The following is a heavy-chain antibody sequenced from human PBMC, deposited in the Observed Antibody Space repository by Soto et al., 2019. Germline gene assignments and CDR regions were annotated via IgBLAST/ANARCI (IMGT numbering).Heavy chain of an antibody. V-gene: IGHV1-3*05. J-gene: IGHJ4*02. CDR3: ARGGEPIDY. D-gene: IGHD2-21*01. Sequence: QVQVVQSGAEEKKPGASVKVSCKASGYTFTSYAMHWVRQAPGLRLEWMGWINAGNGNTKHSQKFQGRVTITRDTSASTAYMELSSLRPEDTAVYYCARGGEPIDYWGQGTLVTVSS. CDR1: GYTFTSYA. CDR2: INAGNGNT.